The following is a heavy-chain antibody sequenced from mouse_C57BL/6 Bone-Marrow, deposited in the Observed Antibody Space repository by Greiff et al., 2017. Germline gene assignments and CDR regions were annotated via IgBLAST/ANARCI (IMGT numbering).Heavy chain of an antibody. CDR2: IDPSDSET. CDR3: ERSDPIRGYFDY. CDR1: GYTFTSYW. D-gene: IGHD1-1*01. Sequence: QVQLQQPGAELVRPGSSVKLSCKASGYTFTSYWMHWVQQRPIQGLEWIGNIDPSDSETYYNQKFKDKATLTVDKSSSTAYMQLSSLTSEDSAVYFCERSDPIRGYFDYWGQGTTLTVSS. V-gene: IGHV1-52*01. J-gene: IGHJ2*01.